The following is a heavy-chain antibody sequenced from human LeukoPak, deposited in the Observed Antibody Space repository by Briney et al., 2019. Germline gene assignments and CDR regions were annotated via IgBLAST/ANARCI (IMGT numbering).Heavy chain of an antibody. Sequence: SETLSLTCIVSGGSISSSNYYWSWIRQPAGQGLEWIGRISTSGSTNYNPSLKSRVTMSVDTSKNQFSLKLSSVTAADTAVYYCARVSSTYYYDSSGNYYYYYYMDVWGKGTTVTVSS. CDR3: ARVSSTYYYDSSGNYYYYYYMDV. D-gene: IGHD3-22*01. J-gene: IGHJ6*03. V-gene: IGHV4-61*02. CDR2: ISTSGST. CDR1: GGSISSSNYY.